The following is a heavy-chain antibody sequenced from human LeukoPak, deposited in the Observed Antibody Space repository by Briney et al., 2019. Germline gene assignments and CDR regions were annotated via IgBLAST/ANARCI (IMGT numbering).Heavy chain of an antibody. V-gene: IGHV1-69*04. J-gene: IGHJ6*02. CDR2: IIPILGIA. Sequence: SVKVSCKASGYTFTGYYMHWVRQAPGQGLEWMGRIIPILGIANYAQKFQGRVTITADKSTSTAYMELSSLRSEDTAVYYCARGYQLLNGDYYYYGMDVWGQGTTVTVSS. CDR1: GYTFTGYY. CDR3: ARGYQLLNGDYYYYGMDV. D-gene: IGHD2-2*01.